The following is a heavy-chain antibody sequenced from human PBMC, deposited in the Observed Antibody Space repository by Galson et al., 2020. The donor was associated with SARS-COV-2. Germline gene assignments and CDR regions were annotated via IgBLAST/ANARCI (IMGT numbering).Heavy chain of an antibody. CDR1: GGSFSGYY. D-gene: IGHD3-9*01. J-gene: IGHJ5*02. Sequence: SETLSLTCAVYGGSFSGYYWSWIRQPPGKGLEWIGEINHSGSTNYNPSLKSRVTISVDTSKNQFSLKQSSVTAADTAVYYCARDSVLRYFDWLLKANWFDPWGQGTLVTVSS. CDR2: INHSGST. CDR3: ARDSVLRYFDWLLKANWFDP. V-gene: IGHV4-34*01.